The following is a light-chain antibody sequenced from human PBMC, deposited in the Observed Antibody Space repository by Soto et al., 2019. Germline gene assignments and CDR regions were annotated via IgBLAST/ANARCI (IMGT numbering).Light chain of an antibody. V-gene: IGLV2-8*01. Sequence: QPVLTQPPSASGSPGQSVTISCSGTTSDIGAYNYVSWYQRQHPGKPPKLIIFEVSQRPSGVPDRFSGSKSGNTAYLTVSGLQAEDEADYYCSSHGGSNAFYVFGTGTKLTVL. CDR2: EVS. J-gene: IGLJ1*01. CDR1: TSDIGAYNY. CDR3: SSHGGSNAFYV.